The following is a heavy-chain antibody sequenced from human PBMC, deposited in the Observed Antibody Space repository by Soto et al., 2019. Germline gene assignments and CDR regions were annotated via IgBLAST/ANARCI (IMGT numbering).Heavy chain of an antibody. CDR1: GFTFSDYY. CDR2: ISSSSSYT. V-gene: IGHV3-11*06. Sequence: LRLSCAASGFTFSDYYMSWIRQAPGKGLEWVSYISSSSSYTNYADSVKGRFTISRDNAKNSLYLQMNSLRAEDTAVYYCASGWTSRFDPWGQGTLVTVSS. J-gene: IGHJ5*02. CDR3: ASGWTSRFDP. D-gene: IGHD2-15*01.